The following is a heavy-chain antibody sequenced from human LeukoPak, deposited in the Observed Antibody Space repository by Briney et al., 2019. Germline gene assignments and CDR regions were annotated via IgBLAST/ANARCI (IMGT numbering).Heavy chain of an antibody. V-gene: IGHV3-48*03. CDR1: GFSFSSYE. J-gene: IGHJ4*02. CDR2: ISRSATTI. Sequence: GGSLRLSCEVSGFSFSSYEMNWVRQAPGKGLEGVSYISRSATTISYADSVKGRFTIPRDNAKNSLYLQMNSLRTEDTAVYYCARSLDTAMVLSPSYFDSWGQGTLVTVSS. CDR3: ARSLDTAMVLSPSYFDS. D-gene: IGHD5-18*01.